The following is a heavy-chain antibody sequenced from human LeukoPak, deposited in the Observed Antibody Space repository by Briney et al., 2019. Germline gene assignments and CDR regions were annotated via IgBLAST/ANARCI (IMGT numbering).Heavy chain of an antibody. V-gene: IGHV3-23*01. D-gene: IGHD3-10*01. J-gene: IGHJ4*02. Sequence: GGSLRLSCAASGFTFSSYAMSWVRQAPRKGLEWVSAISGSGGSTYYADSVKGRFTISRDNSKNTLYLQMNSLRAEDTAVYYCAKVPWGAGVGYFDFWGQGTLVTVSS. CDR3: AKVPWGAGVGYFDF. CDR1: GFTFSSYA. CDR2: ISGSGGST.